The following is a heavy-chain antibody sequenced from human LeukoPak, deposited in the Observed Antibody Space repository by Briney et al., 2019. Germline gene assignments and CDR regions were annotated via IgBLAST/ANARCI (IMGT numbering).Heavy chain of an antibody. Sequence: SETLSLTCSVSGGSISTYYWSWIRQPAGKGLEWIGRMYGTGSANYNPSLRSRVSMSVDTSKNQFSLTLFSVTAADTAVYYCARTEEGIASLGVAEDAFDLWGQGRMVTVSS. D-gene: IGHD6-19*01. CDR1: GGSISTYY. CDR3: ARTEEGIASLGVAEDAFDL. V-gene: IGHV4-4*07. J-gene: IGHJ3*01. CDR2: MYGTGSA.